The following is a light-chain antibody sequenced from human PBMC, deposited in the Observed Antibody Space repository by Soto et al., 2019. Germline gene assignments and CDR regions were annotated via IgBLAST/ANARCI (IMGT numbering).Light chain of an antibody. V-gene: IGLV2-14*01. CDR3: SSYTSSSTLHV. CDR1: SSDVGGYNY. Sequence: QSVMTQPASVSGSPGQPITISCTGTSSDVGGYNYVSWYQQHPGKAPKLMIYDLSNRPSGVCNRLSGSKSGNAASLTISGPQAEDEVDYHGSSYTSSSTLHVFGTGTKVTVL. CDR2: DLS. J-gene: IGLJ1*01.